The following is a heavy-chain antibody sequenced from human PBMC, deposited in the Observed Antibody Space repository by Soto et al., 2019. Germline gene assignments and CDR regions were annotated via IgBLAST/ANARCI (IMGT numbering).Heavy chain of an antibody. CDR1: GYTFTSYG. J-gene: IGHJ5*02. CDR2: ISAYNGNT. Sequence: GASVKVSCKASGYTFTSYGISWVRQAPGQGLEWMGWISAYNGNTNYAQKLQGRVTMTTDTSTSTAYMELRSLRSDDTAVYYCARGVLRYFDWLPSAVTVYVWFGLWGQGTPVNVAS. D-gene: IGHD3-9*01. V-gene: IGHV1-18*01. CDR3: ARGVLRYFDWLPSAVTVYVWFGL.